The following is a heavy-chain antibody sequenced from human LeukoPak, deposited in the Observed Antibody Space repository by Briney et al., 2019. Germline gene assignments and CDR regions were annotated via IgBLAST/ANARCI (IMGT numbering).Heavy chain of an antibody. D-gene: IGHD6-6*01. CDR2: IYHSGST. CDR3: ARGGAARLHFQN. Sequence: SETLSLTCTVSGGSISTYYWNWIRQPPGKGLEWIGYIYHSGSTNYNPSLQSRITISVDTSKNQFSLNLNSVTAADTAVYYCARGGAARLHFQNWGQGTLVTVSS. J-gene: IGHJ1*01. V-gene: IGHV4-59*01. CDR1: GGSISTYY.